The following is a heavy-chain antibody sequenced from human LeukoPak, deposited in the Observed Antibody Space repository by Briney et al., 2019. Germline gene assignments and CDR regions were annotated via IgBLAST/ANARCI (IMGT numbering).Heavy chain of an antibody. D-gene: IGHD6-6*01. V-gene: IGHV4-38-2*02. Sequence: SETLSLTCTVSGYSISSGYYWGWIRQAPGKGLEWIGSIYHSGSTYYNSSLKSRVTISLDTSKNQFSLKLSSVTAADTAVYYCARESSSSANWFDPWGQGTLVTVSS. CDR1: GYSISSGYY. CDR2: IYHSGST. J-gene: IGHJ5*02. CDR3: ARESSSSANWFDP.